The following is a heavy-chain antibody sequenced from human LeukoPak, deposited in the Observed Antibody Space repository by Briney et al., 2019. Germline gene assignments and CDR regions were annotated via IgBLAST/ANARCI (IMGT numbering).Heavy chain of an antibody. V-gene: IGHV3-21*01. CDR2: ISSSSSYI. CDR1: GFTFDEYG. J-gene: IGHJ4*02. Sequence: GGSLRLSCAASGFTFDEYGMNWVRQAPGKGLKWVSSISSSSSYIYYADSVKGRFTISRDNAKNSLYLQMNSLRAEDTAVYYCARDPPFDYWGQGTLVTVSS. CDR3: ARDPPFDY.